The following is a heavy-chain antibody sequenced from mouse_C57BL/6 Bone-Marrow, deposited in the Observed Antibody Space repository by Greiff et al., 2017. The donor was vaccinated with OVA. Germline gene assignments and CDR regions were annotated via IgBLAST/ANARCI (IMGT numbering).Heavy chain of an antibody. CDR3: ARHDGGSSFAY. CDR1: GFTFSSYG. J-gene: IGHJ3*01. D-gene: IGHD1-1*02. Sequence: EVQLVESGGDLVKPGGSLKLSCAASGFTFSSYGMSWVRQTPDKRLEWVATISSGGSYTYYPDSVKGRFTISRDNAKNTLYLQMSSLKSEDTAMYYCARHDGGSSFAYWGQGTVVTVSA. CDR2: ISSGGSYT. V-gene: IGHV5-6*01.